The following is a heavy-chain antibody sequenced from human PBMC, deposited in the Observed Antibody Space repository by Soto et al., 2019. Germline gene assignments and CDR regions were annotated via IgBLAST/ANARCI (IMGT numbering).Heavy chain of an antibody. CDR1: GYTFTGYY. CDR3: ATQALMSSHPGVAATYFDH. Sequence: ASVKVSCKASGYTFTGYYMHWVRQAPGQGLEWMGWINPNSGGTNYAQKFQGRVTMTRDTSISTAYMELSRLRSDDTAVYYCATQALMSSHPGVAATYFDHWGQGTLVTVSS. V-gene: IGHV1-2*02. D-gene: IGHD5-12*01. J-gene: IGHJ4*02. CDR2: INPNSGGT.